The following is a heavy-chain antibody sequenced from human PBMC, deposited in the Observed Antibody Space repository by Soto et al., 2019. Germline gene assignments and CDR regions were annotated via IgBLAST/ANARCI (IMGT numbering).Heavy chain of an antibody. J-gene: IGHJ4*02. CDR3: AREYYGLLTGYYADY. D-gene: IGHD3-9*01. V-gene: IGHV3-74*01. CDR1: GFPFSSYW. Sequence: EVRLVESGGDLVQRGGSLRLSCAASGFPFSSYWMHWVRHTPGKGLDWVARISGDGVTTYYADSVTGRFTVSRDNAKNTLSLPINGLRADDTAVYYCAREYYGLLTGYYADYWGKGTLVSVSS. CDR2: ISGDGVTT.